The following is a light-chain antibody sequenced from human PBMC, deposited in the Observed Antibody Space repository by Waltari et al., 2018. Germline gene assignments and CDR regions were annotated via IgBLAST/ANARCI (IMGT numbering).Light chain of an antibody. V-gene: IGLV2-23*02. J-gene: IGLJ1*01. Sequence: QSALTQPASVSGSPGQSTTISCTGTSSDVGTYTLVSWYQQHPGKAPKLMIYEVTKRPSGVSSRFSATRSGNTASLTISGLQAEDEADYYCCSYNDGPYVFGTGTKVTVL. CDR3: CSYNDGPYV. CDR1: SSDVGTYTL. CDR2: EVT.